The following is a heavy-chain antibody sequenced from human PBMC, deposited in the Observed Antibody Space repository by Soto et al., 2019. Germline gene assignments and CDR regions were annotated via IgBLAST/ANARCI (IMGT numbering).Heavy chain of an antibody. CDR2: IYYSGST. J-gene: IGHJ5*02. V-gene: IGHV4-39*01. D-gene: IGHD3-10*01. CDR3: ARRTYSSGRTLFDP. CDR1: RGSIGSNNYS. Sequence: SETRSRTCTVARGSIGSNNYSWGWIRQPPGKGLEWIGSIYYSGSTYYNPSLKSRVTISVDTSKNQFSLKLSSVTAADTAVYCCARRTYSSGRTLFDPWGQGTLVTVS.